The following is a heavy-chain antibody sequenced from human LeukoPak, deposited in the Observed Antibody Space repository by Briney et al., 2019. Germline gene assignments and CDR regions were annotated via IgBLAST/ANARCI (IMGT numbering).Heavy chain of an antibody. CDR3: ARGTSGTTAYYYYMDV. J-gene: IGHJ6*03. D-gene: IGHD1-1*01. CDR2: IYSGGRT. Sequence: PGGSLRLSCAASGFMFSTYEMNWVRQAPGKGLKGVSVIYSGGRTYYADSVKGRFTISRDNSKNILYLQMNSLRAEDTAVYYCARGTSGTTAYYYYMDVWGKGTTVTISS. CDR1: GFMFSTYE. V-gene: IGHV3-53*01.